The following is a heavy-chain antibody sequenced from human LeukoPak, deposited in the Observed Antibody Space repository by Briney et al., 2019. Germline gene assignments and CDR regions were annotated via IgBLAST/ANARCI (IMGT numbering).Heavy chain of an antibody. CDR2: IREDGGKQ. Sequence: GGSLRLSCAASGFNFDNFWMSWVRQAPGKGLEWVANIREDGGKQNYVDSVKGRFTISRDNAKSSVYLQLNSLRAEDTAVYYCARWVEKSYDSSGYYYFHYWGQGTLVTVSS. V-gene: IGHV3-7*01. D-gene: IGHD3-22*01. CDR1: GFNFDNFW. CDR3: ARWVEKSYDSSGYYYFHY. J-gene: IGHJ4*02.